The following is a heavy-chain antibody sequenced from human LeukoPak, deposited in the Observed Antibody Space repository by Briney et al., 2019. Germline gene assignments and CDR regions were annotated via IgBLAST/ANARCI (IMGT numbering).Heavy chain of an antibody. Sequence: PEESLRLSCGASGFTFSNQWMGWVRQAPENGLEWVATMNVDGTDKYHLDSVKGRFTISRDNAKNTLYLQMNSLRVEDTAVYYCTRGDGRGRSNGAIWGPGTLVTVSS. V-gene: IGHV3-7*01. CDR3: TRGDGRGRSNGAI. CDR2: MNVDGTDK. CDR1: GFTFSNQW. D-gene: IGHD5-18*01. J-gene: IGHJ4*02.